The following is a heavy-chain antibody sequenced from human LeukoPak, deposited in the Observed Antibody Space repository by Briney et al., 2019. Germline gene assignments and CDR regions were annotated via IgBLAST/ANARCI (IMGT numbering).Heavy chain of an antibody. V-gene: IGHV3-23*01. CDR1: GFTFSSFA. Sequence: GGSLRLSCAASGFTFSSFAMSWVRQAPGKGLEWVSGISGSGASTYYADSVKGRFTISRGNSQNTLYLQMNSLRAEDTAIYYCAKARAGGITAAFNYWGQGTLVTVSS. J-gene: IGHJ4*02. CDR3: AKARAGGITAAFNY. D-gene: IGHD6-13*01. CDR2: ISGSGAST.